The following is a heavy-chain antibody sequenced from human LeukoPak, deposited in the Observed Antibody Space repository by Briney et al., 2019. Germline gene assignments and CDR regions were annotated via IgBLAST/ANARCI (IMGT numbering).Heavy chain of an antibody. CDR2: INNRGTDT. D-gene: IGHD3-9*01. J-gene: IGHJ4*02. CDR1: GFTFVQYA. Sequence: GGSLRLSCAASGFTFVQYAFFWVRQAPGKGLEYVSSINNRGTDTFYAESVNGRFTISRDNAKNTIYLQMGSLRAEDMAVYFCAREALFTGYPLDYWGQGSLVTVSS. V-gene: IGHV3-64*02. CDR3: AREALFTGYPLDY.